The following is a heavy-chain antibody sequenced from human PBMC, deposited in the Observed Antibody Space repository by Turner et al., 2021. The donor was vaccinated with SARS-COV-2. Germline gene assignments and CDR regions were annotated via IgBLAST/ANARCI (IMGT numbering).Heavy chain of an antibody. CDR1: GFPFSSYA. CDR3: ARALINYCTNGVCFPFDP. V-gene: IGHV3-30-3*01. Sequence: QVQLVESGGGVVQPGRSLRLSCAGSGFPFSSYAMHWVRQAPGKGLEWVAVISYDGSNKYYADSVKGRFTISRDNSKNTLYLQMNSLRAEDTAVYYCARALINYCTNGVCFPFDPWGQGTLVTVSS. D-gene: IGHD2-8*01. J-gene: IGHJ5*02. CDR2: ISYDGSNK.